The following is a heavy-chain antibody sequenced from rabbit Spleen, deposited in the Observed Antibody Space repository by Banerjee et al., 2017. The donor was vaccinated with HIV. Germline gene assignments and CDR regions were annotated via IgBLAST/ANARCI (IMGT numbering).Heavy chain of an antibody. CDR1: GFDFSSYS. CDR3: ARDLAGVIGWNFYL. CDR2: IYPVFGVT. Sequence: QLVESGGGLVQPGGSLKLSCKASGFDFSSYSMSWVRQAPGKGLEWIGYIYPVFGVTYYANWVNGRFTISSHNAQNTLYLQLNSLTAADTATYFCARDLAGVIGWNFYLWGPGTLVTVS. J-gene: IGHJ4*01. V-gene: IGHV1S7*01. D-gene: IGHD4-1*01.